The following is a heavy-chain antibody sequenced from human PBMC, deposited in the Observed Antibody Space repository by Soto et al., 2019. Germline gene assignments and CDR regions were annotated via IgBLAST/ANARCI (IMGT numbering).Heavy chain of an antibody. CDR1: GFIFKHHA. Sequence: QVPLVESGGGVVQPGRSLRLSCAASGFIFKHHAMHWVRQAAGKGLEWVAQIWYDGSHTYYTDSVKGRFTISRDNLKDMVYLQMDSLRAEDTAVYYCARDGQQLAPYAMDVWGQGTTVTVSS. CDR2: IWYDGSHT. D-gene: IGHD1-1*01. V-gene: IGHV3-33*01. J-gene: IGHJ6*02. CDR3: ARDGQQLAPYAMDV.